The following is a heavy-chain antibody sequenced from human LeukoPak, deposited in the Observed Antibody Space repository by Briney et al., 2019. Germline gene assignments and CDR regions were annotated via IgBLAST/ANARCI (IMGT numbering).Heavy chain of an antibody. V-gene: IGHV4-61*10. CDR3: AREGYNWFDP. Sequence: SETLSLTCTVSGASINSGSYYWSWIRQPAGKGLEFIGHFYSSGSTNYNPSLKSRVTISVDTSKNQFSLKLSSVTAADTAVYYCAREGYNWFDPWGQGTLVTVSS. J-gene: IGHJ5*02. CDR2: FYSSGST. CDR1: GASINSGSYY.